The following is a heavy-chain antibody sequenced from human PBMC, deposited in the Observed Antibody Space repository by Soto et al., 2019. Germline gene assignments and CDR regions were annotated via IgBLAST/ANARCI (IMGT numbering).Heavy chain of an antibody. Sequence: PSETLSLTCAVSGVSVSGVSISSTSWWSWVRQPPGKGLEWIGEIYHSGSTDYIPSLKSRVTISIDKSRNHFSLKLSSVTAADTAVYYCARVLRQSRVSAGKEYNWFDSWGQGTQVTV. D-gene: IGHD6-13*01. CDR2: IYHSGST. J-gene: IGHJ5*01. CDR1: GVSISSTSW. CDR3: ARVLRQSRVSAGKEYNWFDS. V-gene: IGHV4-4*02.